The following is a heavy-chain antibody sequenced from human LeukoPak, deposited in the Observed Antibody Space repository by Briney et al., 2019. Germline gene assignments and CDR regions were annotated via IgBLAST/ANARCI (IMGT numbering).Heavy chain of an antibody. D-gene: IGHD3-22*01. CDR2: IYSGGST. Sequence: GGSLRLSCAASGFTVSSSYMSWVRQAPGKGLEWVSVIYSGGSTYYADSVRGRFTISRDNSKNTLYLQMNSLRAEDTAVYYCARGRYYDGSGSYAFDNWGQGTMVTVSS. CDR3: ARGRYYDGSGSYAFDN. V-gene: IGHV3-53*01. J-gene: IGHJ3*02. CDR1: GFTVSSSY.